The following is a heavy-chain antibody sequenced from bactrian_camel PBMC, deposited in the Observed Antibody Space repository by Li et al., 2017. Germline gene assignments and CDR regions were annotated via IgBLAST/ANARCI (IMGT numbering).Heavy chain of an antibody. V-gene: IGHV3S55*01. J-gene: IGHJ4*01. CDR3: AAGPMGCDNPS. Sequence: QLVESGGGSVQAGGSLRLTCTTSGFTFGDFDLAWYRRAPGNGCDLVASISSDGSTYYTNSVKGRFTISQDNAKNTVYLQMNSLKLEDTAVYYCAAGPMGCDNPSGGGGTQVTVS. CDR1: GFTFGDFD. CDR2: ISSDGST. D-gene: IGHD3*01.